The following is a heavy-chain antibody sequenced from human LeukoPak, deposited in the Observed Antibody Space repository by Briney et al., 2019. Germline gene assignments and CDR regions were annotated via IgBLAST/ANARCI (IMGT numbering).Heavy chain of an antibody. CDR2: ISPNSGGT. Sequence: GASVKVSCKASGYTFTGYYMHWVRQAPGQGLEWMGWISPNSGGTNYAQKFQGRVTMTRDTSISTAYMELSRLRSDDTAVYYCARFDQYYDFWSGFLLYWGQGTLVTVSS. D-gene: IGHD3-3*01. CDR1: GYTFTGYY. CDR3: ARFDQYYDFWSGFLLY. V-gene: IGHV1-2*02. J-gene: IGHJ4*02.